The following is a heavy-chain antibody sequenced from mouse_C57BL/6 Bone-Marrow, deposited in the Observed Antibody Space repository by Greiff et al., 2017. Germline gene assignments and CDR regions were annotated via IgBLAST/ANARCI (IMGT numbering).Heavy chain of an antibody. Sequence: QVHVKQPGAELVKPGASVKLSCTASGYTFTSYWMHWVKQRPGQGLEWIGMIHPNSGSTYYNEKFKSRATLTVDKSSNTAYMQLSGLTSEDSAVYYGERFPFAYWGQGTMVTVSA. V-gene: IGHV1-64*01. CDR1: GYTFTSYW. CDR3: ERFPFAY. J-gene: IGHJ3*01. CDR2: IHPNSGST.